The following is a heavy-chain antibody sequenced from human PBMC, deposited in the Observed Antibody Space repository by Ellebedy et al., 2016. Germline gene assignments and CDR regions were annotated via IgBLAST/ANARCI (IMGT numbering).Heavy chain of an antibody. D-gene: IGHD3-3*01. CDR2: IINTGTTT. J-gene: IGHJ4*02. V-gene: IGHV3-23*01. CDR3: AKRAGYCGSSTCWYFDW. CDR1: GFTFSSLA. Sequence: GGSLRLSCAASGFTFSSLAMSWVRQAPGKGLEWVSTIINTGTTTYYADSVKGRFTIARDNSKNTLYLQMASLRAEDTAVYYCAKRAGYCGSSTCWYFDWWGQGTLVTVSS.